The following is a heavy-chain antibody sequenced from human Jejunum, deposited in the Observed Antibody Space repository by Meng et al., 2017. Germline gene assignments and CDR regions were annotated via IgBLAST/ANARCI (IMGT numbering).Heavy chain of an antibody. V-gene: IGHV1-2*02. CDR2: VYPNGGGT. Sequence: ASVKVSCKASGYTFTAYYIHWIRQAPGQGLEWMGWVYPNGGGTIYAQNFQGRVTMTTDTSINTAYMGLRRLTFDDTAMYFCVTIEGGLGTTWGQGTLVTVSS. D-gene: IGHD2-2*01. J-gene: IGHJ4*02. CDR1: GYTFTAYY. CDR3: VTIEGGLGTT.